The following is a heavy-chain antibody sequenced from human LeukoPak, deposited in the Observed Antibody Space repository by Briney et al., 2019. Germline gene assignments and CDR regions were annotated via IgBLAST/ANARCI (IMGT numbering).Heavy chain of an antibody. CDR1: GFTFSSYG. CDR2: IRYDGSNK. J-gene: IGHJ4*02. D-gene: IGHD1-26*01. V-gene: IGHV3-30*02. CDR3: AKLSSPYYGTTDY. Sequence: GGSLRLSCAASGFTFSSYGMHWVRQAPGKGLEWVAFIRYDGSNKYYADSVKGRFTISRDNSKNTLYLQMNSLRAEDTAVYYCAKLSSPYYGTTDYWGQGTLVTVSS.